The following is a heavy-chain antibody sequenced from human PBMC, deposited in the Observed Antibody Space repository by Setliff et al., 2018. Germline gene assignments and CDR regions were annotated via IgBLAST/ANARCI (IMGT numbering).Heavy chain of an antibody. J-gene: IGHJ5*02. CDR1: GGLIYNHW. CDR3: ARERQGGFLEWSPLDP. D-gene: IGHD3-3*01. V-gene: IGHV4-4*07. CDR2: VYSDGDT. Sequence: SETLSLTCSVSGGLIYNHWWTWVRQPAGEEFQWIGRVYSDGDTEYNPSLKSRVTISVDTSNNQFSLHLTSVTAADTARYFCARERQGGFLEWSPLDPWGQGILVTVSS.